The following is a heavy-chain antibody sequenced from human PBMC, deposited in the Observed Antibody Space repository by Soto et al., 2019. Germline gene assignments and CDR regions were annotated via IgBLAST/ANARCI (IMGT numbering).Heavy chain of an antibody. V-gene: IGHV3-53*01. Sequence: GGSLRLSCAASGFTVSSNYMSWVRQAPGKGLEWVSVIYSGGSTYYADSVKGRFTISRDSSKNTLYLQMNSLRAEDTAVYYCARSPTRARRINYFDYWGQGTLVTVSS. CDR2: IYSGGST. J-gene: IGHJ4*02. CDR3: ARSPTRARRINYFDY. CDR1: GFTVSSNY.